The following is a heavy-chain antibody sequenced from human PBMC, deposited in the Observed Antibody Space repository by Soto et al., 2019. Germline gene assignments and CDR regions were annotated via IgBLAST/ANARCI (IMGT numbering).Heavy chain of an antibody. CDR1: GFTFSSYG. CDR2: ISYDGSNK. CDR3: AKDSSGWPSYYYYYMDV. J-gene: IGHJ6*03. Sequence: GGSLRLSCAASGFTFSSYGMHWVRQAPGKGLEWVAVISYDGSNKYYADSVKGRFTISRDNSKNTLYLQMNSLRAEDTAVYYCAKDSSGWPSYYYYYMDVWGKGTTVTVSS. D-gene: IGHD6-19*01. V-gene: IGHV3-30*18.